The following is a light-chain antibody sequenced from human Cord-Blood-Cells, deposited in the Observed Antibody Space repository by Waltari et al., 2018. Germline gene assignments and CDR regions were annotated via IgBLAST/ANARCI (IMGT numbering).Light chain of an antibody. CDR3: SSYAGSNNYV. CDR2: EVS. J-gene: IGLJ1*01. Sequence: SALTQPPSASGSPGQSVTISCTGTSSDVGGDNYVSWYQQHPGKAPKLMIYEVSKRPSGVPDRFSGSKSGNTASLTVSGLQAEDEADYYCSSYAGSNNYVFGTGTKVTVL. V-gene: IGLV2-8*01. CDR1: SSDVGGDNY.